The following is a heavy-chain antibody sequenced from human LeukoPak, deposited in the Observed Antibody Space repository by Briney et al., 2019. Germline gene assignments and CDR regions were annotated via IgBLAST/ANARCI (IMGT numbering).Heavy chain of an antibody. CDR3: ANGPMITFGGLSEREFDY. Sequence: GGSLRLSCAASGFTFSNYGMHWVRQGPGKGLEWVAFMSYNERNKYYGDSVKGRFTISRDISKNTLYLQMDSLRAEDTAVYYCANGPMITFGGLSEREFDYWGQGTQVIVSS. D-gene: IGHD3-16*01. CDR2: MSYNERNK. CDR1: GFTFSNYG. V-gene: IGHV3-30*18. J-gene: IGHJ4*02.